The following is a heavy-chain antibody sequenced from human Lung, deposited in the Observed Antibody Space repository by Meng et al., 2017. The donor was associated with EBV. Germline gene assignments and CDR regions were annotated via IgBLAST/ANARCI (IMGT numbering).Heavy chain of an antibody. J-gene: IGHJ4*02. V-gene: IGHV4-31*03. CDR2: IYYSGST. Sequence: LEVSLPGLVKPPQPLSLTCTVSGGSVDSGAYYWSGIHQRPGKGLECIGYIYYSGSTFYTPSLKSRATLSVDTSKNQFSLKLNSVTAADTAVYYCARLRLVWMFDYWGQGALVTVSS. CDR3: ARLRLVWMFDY. CDR1: GGSVDSGAYY. D-gene: IGHD6-19*01.